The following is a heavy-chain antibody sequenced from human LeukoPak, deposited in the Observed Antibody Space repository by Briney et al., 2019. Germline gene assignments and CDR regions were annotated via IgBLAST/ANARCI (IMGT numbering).Heavy chain of an antibody. CDR3: ARTSSGYYFGHWFDP. V-gene: IGHV4-39*01. Sequence: SETLSLTCTVSGGSISSYYWGWIRQPPGKGLEWIGSIYYSGSTYYNPSLKSRVTISVDTSKNQFSLKLSSVTAADTAVYYCARTSSGYYFGHWFDPWDQGTLVTVSS. CDR2: IYYSGST. D-gene: IGHD3-22*01. J-gene: IGHJ5*02. CDR1: GGSISSYY.